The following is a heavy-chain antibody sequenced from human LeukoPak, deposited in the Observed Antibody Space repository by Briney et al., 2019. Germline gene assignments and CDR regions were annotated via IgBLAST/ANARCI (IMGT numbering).Heavy chain of an antibody. V-gene: IGHV4-39*01. Sequence: PSETLSLTCTVSGGSISSSSCYWGWIRQPPGKGLEWIGSIYYSGSTYYNPSLKSRVTISVDTSKNQFSLKLSSVTAADTAVYYCAAWDGDFDYWGQGTLVTVSS. CDR1: GGSISSSSCY. CDR3: AAWDGDFDY. CDR2: IYYSGST. D-gene: IGHD1-26*01. J-gene: IGHJ4*02.